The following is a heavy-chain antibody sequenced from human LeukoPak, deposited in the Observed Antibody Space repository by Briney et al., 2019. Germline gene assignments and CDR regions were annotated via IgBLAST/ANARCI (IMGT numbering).Heavy chain of an antibody. Sequence: ASVKVSCKASGYTFTSYGISWVRQAPGQGLEWMGWISAYNGNTNYAQKFQGRVTMTEDTSTDTAYMELSSLRSEDTAVYYCASGGSSWYVYWGQGTLVTVSS. CDR2: ISAYNGNT. CDR1: GYTFTSYG. J-gene: IGHJ4*02. CDR3: ASGGSSWYVY. V-gene: IGHV1-18*01. D-gene: IGHD6-13*01.